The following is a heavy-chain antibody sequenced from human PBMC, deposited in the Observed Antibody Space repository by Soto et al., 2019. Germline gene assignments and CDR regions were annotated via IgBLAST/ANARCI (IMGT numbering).Heavy chain of an antibody. CDR3: ARVERGTATTVVDAFDI. J-gene: IGHJ3*02. CDR1: GGFVTSGSYY. Sequence: QVQLQQWGAGLLKPSETLSLTCAVYGGFVTSGSYYWSWIRQPPGKGLEWIGEMSHSGGTHFNPSLKSRVTRPVDTSKNQFTLKMSSVTAADTALYYCARVERGTATTVVDAFDIWGPGTMVTVSS. V-gene: IGHV4-34*01. D-gene: IGHD1-1*01. CDR2: MSHSGGT.